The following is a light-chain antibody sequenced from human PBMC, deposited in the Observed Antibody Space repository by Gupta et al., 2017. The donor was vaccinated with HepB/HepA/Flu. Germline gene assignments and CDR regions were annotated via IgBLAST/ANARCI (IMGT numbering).Light chain of an antibody. J-gene: IGLJ3*02. CDR2: QDT. CDR1: KLGDKY. Sequence: SYDLTQPPSVSVSPGQTANITCSGYKLGDKYACWYQQKPGRSPVLVIYQDTKRPSGIPERFSGSNSGNTATLTISGTQAMDEADYYCQAWDSSTWVFGGGTKLTVL. CDR3: QAWDSSTWV. V-gene: IGLV3-1*01.